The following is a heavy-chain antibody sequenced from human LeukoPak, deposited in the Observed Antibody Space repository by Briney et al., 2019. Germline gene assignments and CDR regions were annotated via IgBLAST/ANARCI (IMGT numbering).Heavy chain of an antibody. D-gene: IGHD3-22*01. V-gene: IGHV3-23*01. CDR1: GFTFSSYA. CDR2: ISGSGGST. J-gene: IGHJ3*01. Sequence: GGSLRLSCAASGFTFSSYAMSWVRQAPGKGLEWVSAISGSGGSTYYADSVKGRFTISRDTSKTTMFLQMTRLRPDDTAVYYCARGNTYYYDTSGYAGAFDLWGHGTMVTVSS. CDR3: ARGNTYYYDTSGYAGAFDL.